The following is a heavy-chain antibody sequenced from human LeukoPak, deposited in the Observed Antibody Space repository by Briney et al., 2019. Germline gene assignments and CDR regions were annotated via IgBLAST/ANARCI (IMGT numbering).Heavy chain of an antibody. V-gene: IGHV3-11*04. CDR1: GFTFSDYY. CDR3: ARDLGVGEDAFDI. CDR2: ISSSGSTI. J-gene: IGHJ3*02. D-gene: IGHD3-10*01. Sequence: PGGSLRLSCAASGFTFSDYYMSWIRQAPGKGLEGVSYISSSGSTIYYADSLKGRFTISRDNAKNSLYLQMNSLRAEDTAVYYCARDLGVGEDAFDIWGQGTMVTVSS.